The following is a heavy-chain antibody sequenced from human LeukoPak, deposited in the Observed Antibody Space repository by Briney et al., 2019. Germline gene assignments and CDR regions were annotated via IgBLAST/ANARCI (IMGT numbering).Heavy chain of an antibody. J-gene: IGHJ4*02. CDR1: GGSISSSSYY. V-gene: IGHV4-39*01. CDR3: ASLRGGLDY. CDR2: IYYSGST. D-gene: IGHD2-15*01. Sequence: SETLFLTCTVSGGSISSSSYYWGWIRQPPGKGLEWIGSIYYSGSTYYNPSLKSRVTISVDTSKNQFSLKLSSVTAADTAVYYCASLRGGLDYWGQGTLVTVSS.